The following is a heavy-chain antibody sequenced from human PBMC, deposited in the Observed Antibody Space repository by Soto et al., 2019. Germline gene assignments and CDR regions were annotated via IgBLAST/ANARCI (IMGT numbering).Heavy chain of an antibody. D-gene: IGHD6-13*01. CDR2: TYYRSKWYN. CDR3: ARGHGYSSSWYRDLFDS. Sequence: SQTLSLTCAISGDSVSSNSAAWNWIRHSPSRGLEWLGRTYYRSKWYNDYAVSVKSRITINPDTSKNQFSLQLNSVTPEDTAVYYCARGHGYSSSWYRDLFDSWGQGTLVIVSS. J-gene: IGHJ5*01. V-gene: IGHV6-1*01. CDR1: GDSVSSNSAA.